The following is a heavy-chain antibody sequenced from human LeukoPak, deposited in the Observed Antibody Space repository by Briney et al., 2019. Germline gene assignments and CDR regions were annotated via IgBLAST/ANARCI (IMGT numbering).Heavy chain of an antibody. CDR1: GRSISSYY. CDR2: IYYSGST. V-gene: IGHV4-59*01. Sequence: SETLSLTCTVSGRSISSYYWSWIRQPPGKGLEWIGYIYYSGSTNYNPSLKSRVTISVDTSKNQFSLKLSSVTAADTAVYYCARGVGYSGSYFGYWGQGTLVTVSS. CDR3: ARGVGYSGSYFGY. J-gene: IGHJ4*02. D-gene: IGHD1-26*01.